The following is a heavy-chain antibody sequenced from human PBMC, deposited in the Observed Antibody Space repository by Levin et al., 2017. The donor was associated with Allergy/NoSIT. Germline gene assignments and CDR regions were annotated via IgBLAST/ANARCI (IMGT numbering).Heavy chain of an antibody. CDR3: ARADSSAYPDY. D-gene: IGHD3-22*01. CDR1: GFTFSSYA. V-gene: IGHV3-30-3*01. Sequence: GGSLRLSCATSGFTFSSYAMHWFRQAPGKGLEWVAVISYEGSTTYYADSVKGRFTISRDSSKNTLYVRMNSLRPEDTDVYYCARADSSAYPDYWGQGTLVTVSS. CDR2: ISYEGSTT. J-gene: IGHJ4*02.